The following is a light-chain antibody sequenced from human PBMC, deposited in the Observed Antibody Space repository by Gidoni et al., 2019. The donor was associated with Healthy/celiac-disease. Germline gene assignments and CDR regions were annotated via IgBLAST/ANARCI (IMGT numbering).Light chain of an antibody. Sequence: DIQMTQSPSTLSASVGDRVTITCRASPSISSWLAWYQQRPGKAPKLLIYDASSLERGVPSRFSGIGSGTEFTLTFTSLQPDVFATYYCQQYNSYSCTFGQGTKLEIK. CDR1: PSISSW. J-gene: IGKJ2*02. V-gene: IGKV1-5*01. CDR3: QQYNSYSCT. CDR2: DAS.